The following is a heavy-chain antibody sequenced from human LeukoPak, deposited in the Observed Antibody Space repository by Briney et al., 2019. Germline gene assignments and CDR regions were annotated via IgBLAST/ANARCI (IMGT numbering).Heavy chain of an antibody. CDR2: INPKSGGT. Sequence: GASVKVSCKASGYTFIDYYIHWVRQAPGQGLEWMGRINPKSGGTNHAQKFQGRVTVTRDTSISTAYMELSSLRSDGTAVYFCARETYNGRYYYFDYWGQGTLVTVSS. J-gene: IGHJ4*02. CDR1: GYTFIDYY. CDR3: ARETYNGRYYYFDY. D-gene: IGHD1-26*01. V-gene: IGHV1-2*06.